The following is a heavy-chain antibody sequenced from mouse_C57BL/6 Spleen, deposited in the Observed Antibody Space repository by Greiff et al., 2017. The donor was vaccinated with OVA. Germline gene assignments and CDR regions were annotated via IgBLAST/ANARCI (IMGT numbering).Heavy chain of an antibody. Sequence: DVMLVESGGGLVQPGGSMKLSCVASGFTFSNYWMNWVRQSPEKGLEWVAQIRLKSDNYATHYAESVKGRFTISRDDSKSSVYLQMNNLRAEDTGIYYCTAESLLITTVVVDYWGQGTTLTVSS. CDR2: IRLKSDNYAT. D-gene: IGHD1-1*01. J-gene: IGHJ2*01. V-gene: IGHV6-3*01. CDR3: TAESLLITTVVVDY. CDR1: GFTFSNYW.